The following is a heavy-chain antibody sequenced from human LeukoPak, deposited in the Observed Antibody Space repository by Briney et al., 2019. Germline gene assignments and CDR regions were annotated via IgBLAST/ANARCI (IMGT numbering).Heavy chain of an antibody. J-gene: IGHJ6*03. CDR2: MKPDSGNT. CDR3: ARGSNYVYYYYMDV. D-gene: IGHD3-10*01. V-gene: IGHV1-8*01. Sequence: ASVKVSCKASGYTFTSYDINWLRQATGQGLEWMGWMKPDSGNTDYAQKFQGRVTMTRNTAISTAYMELSGLRPDDTAVYYCARGSNYVYYYYMDVWGKGTTVTISS. CDR1: GYTFTSYD.